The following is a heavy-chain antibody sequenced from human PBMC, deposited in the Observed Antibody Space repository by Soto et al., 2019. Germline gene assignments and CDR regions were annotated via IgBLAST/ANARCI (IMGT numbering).Heavy chain of an antibody. CDR2: IIPILGIA. CDR3: ARVQWLVPSVWFDP. Sequence: GASVKVSCEASGYTFTSYAMHWVRQAPGQGLEWMGRIIPILGIANYAQKFQGRVTITADKSTSTAYMELSSLRSEDTAVYYCARVQWLVPSVWFDPWGQATLVTVSS. D-gene: IGHD6-19*01. CDR1: GYTFTSYA. V-gene: IGHV1-69*04. J-gene: IGHJ5*02.